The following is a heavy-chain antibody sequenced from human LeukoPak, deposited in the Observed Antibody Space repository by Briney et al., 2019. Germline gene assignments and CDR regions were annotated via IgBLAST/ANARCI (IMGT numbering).Heavy chain of an antibody. CDR2: IIPILGIA. J-gene: IGHJ5*02. Sequence: SVKVSCKASGGTFSSYAISWVRQAPGQGLEWMGRIIPILGIANYAQKFQGRVTITADKSTSTAYTELSSLGSEDTAVYYCANGYYYDSSGSEQSKRGDWFDPWGQGTLVTVSS. V-gene: IGHV1-69*04. D-gene: IGHD3-22*01. CDR3: ANGYYYDSSGSEQSKRGDWFDP. CDR1: GGTFSSYA.